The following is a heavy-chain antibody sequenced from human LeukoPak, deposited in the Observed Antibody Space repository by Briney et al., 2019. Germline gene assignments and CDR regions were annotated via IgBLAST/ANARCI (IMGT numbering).Heavy chain of an antibody. J-gene: IGHJ3*02. CDR1: GFTFSDYY. Sequence: GGSLRLSCAASGFTFSDYYMSWIRQAPGKGLEWVSYISSRGSTIYYADSVKGRFTISRDNAKNSLYLQMNSLRAEDTAVYYCARDSMDLGNSDAFDIWGQGTMVTVSS. CDR2: ISSRGSTI. D-gene: IGHD3-10*01. V-gene: IGHV3-11*04. CDR3: ARDSMDLGNSDAFDI.